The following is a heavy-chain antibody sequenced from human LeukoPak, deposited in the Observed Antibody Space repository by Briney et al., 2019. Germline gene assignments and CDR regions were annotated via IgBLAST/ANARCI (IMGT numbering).Heavy chain of an antibody. D-gene: IGHD2-2*01. J-gene: IGHJ5*02. Sequence: ETLSLTCAVYGGSFSGYYWSWIRQPPGKGLEWIGEINHSGSTNYNPSLKSRVTISVDTSKNQFSLKLSSVTAADTAVYYCARPRLRYCSSTSCSRGFDPWGQGTLVTVSS. V-gene: IGHV4-34*01. CDR3: ARPRLRYCSSTSCSRGFDP. CDR2: INHSGST. CDR1: GGSFSGYY.